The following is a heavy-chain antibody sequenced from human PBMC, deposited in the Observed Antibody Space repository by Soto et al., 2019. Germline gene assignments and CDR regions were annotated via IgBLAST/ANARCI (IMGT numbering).Heavy chain of an antibody. V-gene: IGHV4-59*12. J-gene: IGHJ4*02. Sequence: SETLSLTCNVSGGSMNTYYWTWIRKPPGKGLEWLGKISHSGTVNYNATLRSRVTISVDKPKNQLSLKLMSVTAADTAVYYCARDYDGFDYWGPGILVTVSS. CDR2: ISHSGTV. CDR1: GGSMNTYY. D-gene: IGHD3-16*01. CDR3: ARDYDGFDY.